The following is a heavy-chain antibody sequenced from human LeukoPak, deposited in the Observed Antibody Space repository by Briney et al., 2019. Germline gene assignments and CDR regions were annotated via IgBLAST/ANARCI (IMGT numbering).Heavy chain of an antibody. Sequence: GGSLRLSCAASGFTFSSYEMNWVRQAPGKGLEWVSYISSSGSTIYYAESVKGRFTISRDNAKNSLYLQMNSLRAEDTAVYYCARVGSGWYRHPFDYWGQGTLVTVSS. J-gene: IGHJ4*02. CDR1: GFTFSSYE. V-gene: IGHV3-48*03. CDR3: ARVGSGWYRHPFDY. D-gene: IGHD6-19*01. CDR2: ISSSGSTI.